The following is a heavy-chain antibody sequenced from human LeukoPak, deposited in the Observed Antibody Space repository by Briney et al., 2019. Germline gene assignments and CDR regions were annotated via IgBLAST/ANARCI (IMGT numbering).Heavy chain of an antibody. CDR1: GGSISSGNYY. V-gene: IGHV4-31*03. J-gene: IGHJ5*02. Sequence: SETLSLTCTVSGGSISSGNYYWSWIPQHPGKGLEWIGYIHHSGSTYYNPSLKSRVIISVDTSKNQFSLKLNSVTAADTAVYYCASYGSGSYRFDPWGQGTLVTVSS. CDR3: ASYGSGSYRFDP. D-gene: IGHD3-10*01. CDR2: IHHSGST.